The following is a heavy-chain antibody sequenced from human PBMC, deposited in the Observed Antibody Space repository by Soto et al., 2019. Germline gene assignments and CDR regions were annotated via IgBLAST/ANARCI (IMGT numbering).Heavy chain of an antibody. V-gene: IGHV1-69*12. CDR2: IIPIFGTI. D-gene: IGHD6-19*01. CDR1: GGTFRTYS. Sequence: QVQLLQSGAEVKKPGSSVRVSCEASGGTFRTYSISWVRQAPGQGLEWMGEIIPIFGTINYAQKFQGRLTITEDESTATVYMDLRSLRSDDTALYYCAKGAVAGTPTSYYYYGMDVWGQGTTVTVSS. J-gene: IGHJ6*02. CDR3: AKGAVAGTPTSYYYYGMDV.